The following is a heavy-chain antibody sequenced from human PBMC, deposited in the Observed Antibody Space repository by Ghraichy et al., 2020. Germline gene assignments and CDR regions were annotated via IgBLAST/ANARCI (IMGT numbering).Heavy chain of an antibody. D-gene: IGHD6-19*01. J-gene: IGHJ4*02. CDR3: AKKYSSCCFPFDH. V-gene: IGHV3-23*01. CDR1: GFPFSNFA. CDR2: IRGSGGSK. Sequence: GGSLRLSCAASGFPFSNFALSWVRQAPGKGLEWVPDIRGSGGSKYYADSVKGRFTISRDNTNNTLYLQMNSLRAEDTAVYYGAKKYSSCCFPFDHWGQGTLVTVSS.